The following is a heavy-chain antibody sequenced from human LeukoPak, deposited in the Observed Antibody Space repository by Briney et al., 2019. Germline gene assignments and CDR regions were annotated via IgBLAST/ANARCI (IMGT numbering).Heavy chain of an antibody. CDR3: AKTMSPYYYDSSGF. V-gene: IGHV3-30*02. D-gene: IGHD3-22*01. CDR2: IRYDGSNK. Sequence: GGSLRLSCAASGFTFSSYGMHWVRQAPGKGLEWVAFIRYDGSNKYYADSVKVRFTISRDNSKNTLYLQMNSLRAEDTAVYYCAKTMSPYYYDSSGFWGQGTLVTVSS. J-gene: IGHJ4*02. CDR1: GFTFSSYG.